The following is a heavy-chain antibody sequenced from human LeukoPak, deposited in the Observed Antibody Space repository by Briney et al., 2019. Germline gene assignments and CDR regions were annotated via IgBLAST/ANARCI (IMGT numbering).Heavy chain of an antibody. D-gene: IGHD2-15*01. J-gene: IGHJ5*02. V-gene: IGHV1-18*01. CDR1: GYTFTRYG. Sequence: WASVKVSCKASGYTFTRYGISWVRQAPGQGLEWMGWISAYNGNTKYAQKVLGRVTMTADTSTSTAYMELRSLRSDDTDVYYCARGGLVVVVATTPSTTPGLLHWLDPWGQGTLVSVSS. CDR3: ARGGLVVVVATTPSTTPGLLHWLDP. CDR2: ISAYNGNT.